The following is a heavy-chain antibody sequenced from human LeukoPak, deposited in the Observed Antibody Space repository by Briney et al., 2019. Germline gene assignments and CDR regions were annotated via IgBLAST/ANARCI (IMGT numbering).Heavy chain of an antibody. J-gene: IGHJ6*03. CDR3: ARLEVVPAAMAYYYYYYMDV. D-gene: IGHD2-2*01. CDR2: IYRSGST. Sequence: PSQTLSLTCTVSGGSISSGSYFWNWIRQPAGKGLEWIGRIYRSGSTNYNPSLKSRVTISVDTSKNQFSLKLSSVTAADTAVYYCARLEVVPAAMAYYYYYYMDVWGKGTTVTISS. CDR1: GGSISSGSYF. V-gene: IGHV4-61*02.